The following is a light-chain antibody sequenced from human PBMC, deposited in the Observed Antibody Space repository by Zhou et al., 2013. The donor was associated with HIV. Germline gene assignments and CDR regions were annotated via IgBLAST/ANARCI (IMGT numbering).Light chain of an antibody. CDR2: AAS. CDR3: QQYYSNPWT. V-gene: IGKV1-27*01. J-gene: IGKJ1*01. CDR1: QGISNY. Sequence: DIQMTQSPSSLSASVGDRVTITCRASQGISNYLAWYQQKPGKVPKLLIYAASTLQSGVPSRFSGGGPGTDFTLTISCLQSEDFAAYYCQQYYSNPWTFGQGTKVEIK.